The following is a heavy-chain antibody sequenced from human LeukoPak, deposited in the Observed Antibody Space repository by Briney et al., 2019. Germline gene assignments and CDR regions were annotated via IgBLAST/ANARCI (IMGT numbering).Heavy chain of an antibody. CDR1: GFTFSSYA. CDR3: ASARTLRYFDWLPSS. J-gene: IGHJ5*02. D-gene: IGHD3-9*01. Sequence: PGGSLRLSCAVSGFTFSSYAMSWVRQAPGKGLEWVAFIRYDGSNKNYADSVKGRFTISRDNSKNTLYLQVNSLRAEDTAVYYCASARTLRYFDWLPSSWGQGTLVTVSS. V-gene: IGHV3-30*02. CDR2: IRYDGSNK.